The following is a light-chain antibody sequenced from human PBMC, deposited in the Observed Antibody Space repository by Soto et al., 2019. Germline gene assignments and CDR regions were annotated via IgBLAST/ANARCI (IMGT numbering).Light chain of an antibody. CDR2: RNS. V-gene: IGKV2-24*01. Sequence: IVMTQTPLSSRVILGQPASISCRSSQSLVGSDGVTYLTWLQQRPGQPPRLLIYRNSARFLGAPDRFRGSGAGTDFTLEISRVEPEDVGIYYCMQAKDLLHTFGQGTKLEIE. CDR3: MQAKDLLHT. J-gene: IGKJ2*01. CDR1: QSLVGSDGVTY.